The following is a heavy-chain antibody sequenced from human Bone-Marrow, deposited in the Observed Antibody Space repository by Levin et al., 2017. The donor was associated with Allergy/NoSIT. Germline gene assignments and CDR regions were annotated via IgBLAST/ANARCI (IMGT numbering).Heavy chain of an antibody. J-gene: IGHJ5*02. CDR2: INPNSGGT. CDR3: ARRSSEYDFWSGYLNNWFDP. D-gene: IGHD3-3*01. V-gene: IGHV1-2*06. Sequence: GASVKVSCKTSGYTFTDSYIHWVRQAPGQGLEWMGRINPNSGGTNYAQKFQGRVTMTRDTSISTAYMELSRLTSDDTAVYYCARRSSEYDFWSGYLNNWFDPWGQGTLVTVSS. CDR1: GYTFTDSY.